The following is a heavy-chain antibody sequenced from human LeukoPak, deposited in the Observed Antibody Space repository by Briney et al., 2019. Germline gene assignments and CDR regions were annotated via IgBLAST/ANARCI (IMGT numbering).Heavy chain of an antibody. V-gene: IGHV3-48*03. CDR2: ISSSGSTI. CDR3: ARDWWRAAGGMDY. CDR1: GFTFSSYE. D-gene: IGHD6-13*01. Sequence: PGGSLRLSCAASGFTFSSYEMNWVRQAPGKGLEWVSYISSSGSTIYNADSVKGRFTISRDNAKNSLYLQMNSLRAEDTAVYYCARDWWRAAGGMDYWGQGTLVTVSS. J-gene: IGHJ4*02.